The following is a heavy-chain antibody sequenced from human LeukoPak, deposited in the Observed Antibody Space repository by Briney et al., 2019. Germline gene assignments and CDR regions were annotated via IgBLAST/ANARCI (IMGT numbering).Heavy chain of an antibody. CDR1: GGSISSYY. D-gene: IGHD5-24*01. V-gene: IGHV4-59*08. J-gene: IGHJ3*02. Sequence: SETLSLTCTAPGGSISSYYWSWLRQPPGKGLQRIGYIYYSGSTNYNPSLKSRVTISVDTSKNQFSLKLTSVTAADTAVYYCARPSRDGYVDAFDICGQGTMVTVSS. CDR2: IYYSGST. CDR3: ARPSRDGYVDAFDI.